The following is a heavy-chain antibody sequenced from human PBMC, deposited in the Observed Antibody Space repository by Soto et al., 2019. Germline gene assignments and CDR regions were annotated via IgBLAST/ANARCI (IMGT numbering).Heavy chain of an antibody. CDR2: INHSGST. J-gene: IGHJ6*04. V-gene: IGHV4-34*01. Sequence: GDVWSCKKKSPGKGLEWIGEINHSGSTNYNPSLKSRVTISVDTSKNQFSLKLSSVTAADTAVYYCARNRVQLWSYYYYYYGMAVWGKGTTVPVSS. CDR3: ARNRVQLWSYYYYYYGMAV. D-gene: IGHD5-18*01. CDR1: GDV.